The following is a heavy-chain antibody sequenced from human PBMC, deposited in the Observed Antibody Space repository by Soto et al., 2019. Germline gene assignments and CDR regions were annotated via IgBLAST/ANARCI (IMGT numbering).Heavy chain of an antibody. V-gene: IGHV3-11*01. CDR1: GFTLTNYF. J-gene: IGHJ3*01. Sequence: QVQLVDSGGGLVKPGGSLRLSCTASGFTLTNYFVSWIRQAPGKGLEWIAYINKRGSAIYYTDSVKGRFTISRDNAKNSLFLQMDSLRAEDTAVYYCASQLWSHDAFDVWGRGTMVNVSS. CDR2: INKRGSAI. D-gene: IGHD1-1*01. CDR3: ASQLWSHDAFDV.